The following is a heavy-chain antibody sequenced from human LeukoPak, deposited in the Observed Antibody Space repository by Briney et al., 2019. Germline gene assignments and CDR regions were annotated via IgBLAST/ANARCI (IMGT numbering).Heavy chain of an antibody. CDR3: ARDGWGTIHDFDI. V-gene: IGHV4-39*07. D-gene: IGHD3-3*01. CDR2: IYTSGST. CDR1: GGSISSSSYY. Sequence: SETLSLTCTVSGGSISSSSYYWGWIRQPPGKGLEWIGRIYTSGSTNYNPSLKSRVTISVDTSKNQFSLKLSSVTAADTAVYYCARDGWGTIHDFDIWGQGTMVTVSS. J-gene: IGHJ3*02.